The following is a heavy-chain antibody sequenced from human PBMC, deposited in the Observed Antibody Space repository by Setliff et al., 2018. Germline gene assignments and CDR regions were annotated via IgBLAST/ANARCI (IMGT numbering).Heavy chain of an antibody. V-gene: IGHV4-59*08. CDR3: AKEGYYDHFGYYHYYFDF. D-gene: IGHD3-22*01. CDR1: GGSISSYY. CDR2: IYNSGST. Sequence: SETLSLTCTVSGGSISSYYWSWIRQPPGKGLEWIGYIYNSGSTNYNPSLKSRVTISVDTSKNQISLRLSSVTAADTAVYYCAKEGYYDHFGYYHYYFDFWGQGTLVTVSS. J-gene: IGHJ4*02.